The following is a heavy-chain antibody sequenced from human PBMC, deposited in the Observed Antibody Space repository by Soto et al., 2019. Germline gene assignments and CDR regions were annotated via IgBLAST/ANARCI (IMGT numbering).Heavy chain of an antibody. CDR2: IKSDASAT. Sequence: EVQLVESGGGLVQPGGSLRLSCAASGFTFSSYWMNWVRQAPGKGPVWVSRIKSDASATNYAGTVKGQFTISRDNAKNTLYLQMSSLRAEDTAVYYCMRGWNPDYWGQGTLVTVSS. J-gene: IGHJ4*02. CDR3: MRGWNPDY. D-gene: IGHD1-1*01. V-gene: IGHV3-74*01. CDR1: GFTFSSYW.